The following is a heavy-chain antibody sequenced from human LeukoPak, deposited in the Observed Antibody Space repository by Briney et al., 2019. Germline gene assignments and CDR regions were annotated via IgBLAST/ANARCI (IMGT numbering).Heavy chain of an antibody. CDR1: GYTFTSYY. V-gene: IGHV1-2*02. J-gene: IGHJ4*02. D-gene: IGHD3-22*01. CDR3: ARDGHDSSGYYPDY. Sequence: ASVKVSCKASGYTFTSYYMHWVRQAPGQGLEWMGWIKPNSGGTNSAQKFQGRVTMTRDTSISTAYMELSGLRSDDTAVYYCARDGHDSSGYYPDYWGQGTLVTVSS. CDR2: IKPNSGGT.